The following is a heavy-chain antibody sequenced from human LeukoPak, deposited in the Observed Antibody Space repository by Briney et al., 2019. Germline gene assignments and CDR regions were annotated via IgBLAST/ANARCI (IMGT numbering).Heavy chain of an antibody. V-gene: IGHV3-21*01. CDR1: GFTFSSYS. CDR2: ISSSSSYI. Sequence: SGGSLRLSCAASGFTFSSYSMNWVRQAPGKGLEWVSSISSSSSYIYYADSVKGRFTISRDNAKNSLYLHMNSLRAEDTAVYYCARDRAEAFDIWGQGTMVTVSS. J-gene: IGHJ3*02. CDR3: ARDRAEAFDI.